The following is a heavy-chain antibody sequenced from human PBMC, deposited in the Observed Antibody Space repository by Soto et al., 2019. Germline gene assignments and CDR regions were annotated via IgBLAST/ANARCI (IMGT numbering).Heavy chain of an antibody. CDR2: IYYSGST. Sequence: SETLSLTCAVYGGSFSGDYWSWIRQPPGKGLEWIGYIYYSGSTNYNPSLKSRVTISVDTSKNQFSLKLSSVTAADTAVYYCARRYGSAFDFWGQGTMVTVSS. CDR3: ARRYGSAFDF. V-gene: IGHV4-59*01. J-gene: IGHJ3*01. D-gene: IGHD3-10*01. CDR1: GGSFSGDY.